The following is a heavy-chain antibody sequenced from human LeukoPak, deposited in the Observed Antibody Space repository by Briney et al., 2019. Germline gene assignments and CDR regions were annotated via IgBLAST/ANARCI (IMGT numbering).Heavy chain of an antibody. Sequence: PGGSLRLSCAASGFTFSSYAMSWVRQAPGKGLEWVSAISGSGGSTYYADSVKGRFTISRDNSKNTLYLQMNSLRAEDTAVYYCAKDPFVLMVYAQPYYFDCWGQGTLVTVSS. D-gene: IGHD2-8*01. CDR2: ISGSGGST. CDR1: GFTFSSYA. V-gene: IGHV3-23*01. CDR3: AKDPFVLMVYAQPYYFDC. J-gene: IGHJ4*02.